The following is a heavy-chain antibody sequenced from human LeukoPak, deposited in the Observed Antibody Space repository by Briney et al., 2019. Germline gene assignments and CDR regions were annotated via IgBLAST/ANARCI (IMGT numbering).Heavy chain of an antibody. V-gene: IGHV4-59*01. D-gene: IGHD3-10*01. CDR3: ARGSDDYGSGYLDY. Sequence: TSETLSLTCTVSGGSISSYYWSWLRQPPGKGLEYIGYISYSGNTNYNPSLKSRVSISLDTSKNQFSLNLSSVTAADTAIYYCARGSDDYGSGYLDYWGQGTLVTVSS. CDR1: GGSISSYY. CDR2: ISYSGNT. J-gene: IGHJ4*02.